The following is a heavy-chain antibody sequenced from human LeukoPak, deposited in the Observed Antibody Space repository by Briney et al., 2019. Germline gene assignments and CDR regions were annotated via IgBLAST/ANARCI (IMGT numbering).Heavy chain of an antibody. Sequence: GGSLRLSCAASGFTFSSYGMHWVRQAPGKGLEWVAFIRYDGSNKYYADSVKGRFTISRDNSKNTLYLQMNSLRAEDTAVYYRAKVPTPGCSSTSCYAMDYWGQGTLVTVSS. CDR2: IRYDGSNK. V-gene: IGHV3-30*02. J-gene: IGHJ4*02. CDR3: AKVPTPGCSSTSCYAMDY. D-gene: IGHD2-2*01. CDR1: GFTFSSYG.